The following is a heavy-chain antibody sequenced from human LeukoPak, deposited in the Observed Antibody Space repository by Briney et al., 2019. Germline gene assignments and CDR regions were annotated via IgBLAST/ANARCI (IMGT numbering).Heavy chain of an antibody. Sequence: ASVKVSCKASGGTFSSYAISWVRQAPGQGLGWMGRIIPIFGIANYAQKFQGRVTITADKSTSTAYMELSSLRSEDTAVYYCATRWSGGDDYGDLMDYWGQGTLVTVSS. D-gene: IGHD4-17*01. J-gene: IGHJ4*02. CDR1: GGTFSSYA. CDR2: IIPIFGIA. CDR3: ATRWSGGDDYGDLMDY. V-gene: IGHV1-69*04.